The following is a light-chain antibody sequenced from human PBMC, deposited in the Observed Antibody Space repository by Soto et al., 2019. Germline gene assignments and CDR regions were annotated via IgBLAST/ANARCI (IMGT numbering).Light chain of an antibody. CDR2: DAS. Sequence: EIVLTQSPATLSLPPGERAPLSCRASQSVSSYLAWYQQKPGQAPRLLIYDASNRATGIPARFSGSGSGTDFTLTISSLEPEDFAVYYCQQRSNWQGATFGGGTKV. CDR1: QSVSSY. J-gene: IGKJ4*01. V-gene: IGKV3-11*01. CDR3: QQRSNWQGAT.